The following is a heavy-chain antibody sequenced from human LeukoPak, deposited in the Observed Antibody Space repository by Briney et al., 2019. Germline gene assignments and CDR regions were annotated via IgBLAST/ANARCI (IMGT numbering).Heavy chain of an antibody. CDR3: ARRDGYNMGAFDI. Sequence: GESLKISCRGSGYSFSTYWVGWVHQMPGQGLEWMGIMYPGDSDTRYSPSFQGQFTISADKSISTAYLQWSSLKASDTAIYYCARRDGYNMGAFDIWGQGTMVTVSS. J-gene: IGHJ3*02. D-gene: IGHD5-24*01. CDR2: MYPGDSDT. V-gene: IGHV5-51*07. CDR1: GYSFSTYW.